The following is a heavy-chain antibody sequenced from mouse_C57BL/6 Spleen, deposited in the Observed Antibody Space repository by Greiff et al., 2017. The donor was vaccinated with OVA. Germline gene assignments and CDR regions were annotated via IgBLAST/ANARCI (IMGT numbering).Heavy chain of an antibody. Sequence: QVQLKESGPELVKPGASVKISCKASGYAFSSSWMNWVKQRPGKGLEWIGRIYPGDGDTNYNGKFKGKATLTADKSSSTAYMQLSSLTSEDSAVYFCARPYDYGGYYFDYWGQGTTLTVSS. CDR2: IYPGDGDT. D-gene: IGHD2-4*01. CDR1: GYAFSSSW. V-gene: IGHV1-82*01. CDR3: ARPYDYGGYYFDY. J-gene: IGHJ2*01.